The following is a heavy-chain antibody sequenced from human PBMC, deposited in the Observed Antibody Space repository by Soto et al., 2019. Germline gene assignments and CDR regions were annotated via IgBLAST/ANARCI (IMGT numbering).Heavy chain of an antibody. CDR1: GGSISSYY. V-gene: IGHV4-59*01. CDR2: IYYSGST. J-gene: IGHJ3*02. D-gene: IGHD2-15*01. CDR3: ARDSIVGCSGGSCYFHAFDI. Sequence: SETLSLTCTVSGGSISSYYWSWIRQPPGKGLEWIGYIYYSGSTNYNPSLKSRVTISVDTSKNQFSLKLSSVTAADTAVYYCARDSIVGCSGGSCYFHAFDIWGQGTMVTVSS.